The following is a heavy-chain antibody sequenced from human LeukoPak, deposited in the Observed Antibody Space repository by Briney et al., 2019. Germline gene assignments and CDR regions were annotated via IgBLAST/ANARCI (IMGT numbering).Heavy chain of an antibody. D-gene: IGHD6-13*01. CDR3: ARLPRIAAAVIAFDI. J-gene: IGHJ3*02. CDR1: GGSISSGGYY. V-gene: IGHV4-30-2*01. Sequence: PSETLSLTCSVSGGSISSGGYYWSWIRQPPGKGLEWIGYIYHSGSTYYNPSLKSRVTISVDRSKNQFSLKLSSVTAADTAVYYCARLPRIAAAVIAFDIWGQGTMVTVSS. CDR2: IYHSGST.